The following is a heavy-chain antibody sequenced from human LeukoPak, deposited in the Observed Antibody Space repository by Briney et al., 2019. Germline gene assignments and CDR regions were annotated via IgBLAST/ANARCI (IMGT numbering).Heavy chain of an antibody. Sequence: PSETLSLTCTVSGGSISSSTYYWGWIRQPPGKGLEWIGTIHYTGSTYYTPSLRSRVTISVDTSKNQFSLKLTSVTAADTAMYYCARRKAKTPNYFDYWGQGALVTVSS. CDR2: IHYTGST. CDR1: GGSISSSTYY. CDR3: ARRKAKTPNYFDY. V-gene: IGHV4-39*01. J-gene: IGHJ4*02.